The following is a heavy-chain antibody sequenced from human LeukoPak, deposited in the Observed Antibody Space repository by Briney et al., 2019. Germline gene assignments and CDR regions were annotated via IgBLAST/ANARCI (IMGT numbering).Heavy chain of an antibody. CDR2: IYHNGST. D-gene: IGHD4-17*01. J-gene: IGHJ4*02. Sequence: PSETLSLTCAVSGGSISSSNWWSWVRQSPGKGLEWIGEIYHNGSTNNNPSIKSRVTISIDKSKKQFSLKLSSVTAADTAVYYCATMGDTVTTDDYWGQGTLVTVSS. CDR1: GGSISSSNW. V-gene: IGHV4-4*02. CDR3: ATMGDTVTTDDY.